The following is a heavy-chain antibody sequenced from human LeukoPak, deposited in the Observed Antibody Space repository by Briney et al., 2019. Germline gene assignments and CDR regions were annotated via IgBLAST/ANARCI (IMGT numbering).Heavy chain of an antibody. CDR2: ISGSGDST. V-gene: IGHV3-23*01. Sequence: GGSLRLSCAASGFTFSRFAMSWVRQAPGKGLEWVSGISGSGDSTYYADSVKGRFTISRDNSKNTLFLQMNGLRAEDTAVYYCATYRRGYHDSSESYYFDYWGQGTLVTVSS. CDR1: GFTFSRFA. J-gene: IGHJ4*02. CDR3: ATYRRGYHDSSESYYFDY. D-gene: IGHD3-22*01.